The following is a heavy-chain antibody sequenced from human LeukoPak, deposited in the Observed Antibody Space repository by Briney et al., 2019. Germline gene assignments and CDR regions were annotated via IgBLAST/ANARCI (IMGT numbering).Heavy chain of an antibody. CDR1: GFTFSSYW. J-gene: IGHJ4*02. D-gene: IGHD3-3*01. V-gene: IGHV3-7*01. Sequence: GGSLRLSCAASGFTFSSYWMSWVRQAPGKGLEWVANIKQDGSEKYYVDSVKGRFTISRDNAKNSLYLQMNSLRAEDTAVYYCAKDRERRRITIFGVVIIGSFDYWGQGTLVTVSS. CDR3: AKDRERRRITIFGVVIIGSFDY. CDR2: IKQDGSEK.